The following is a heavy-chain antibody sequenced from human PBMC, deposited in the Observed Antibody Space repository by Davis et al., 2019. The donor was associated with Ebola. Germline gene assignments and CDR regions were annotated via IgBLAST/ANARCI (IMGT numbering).Heavy chain of an antibody. Sequence: SVKVSCKASGGTFSSYAISWVRQAPGQGLEWMGGIIPIFGTANYAQKFQGRVTITADKSTSTAYMELSSLRSEDTAVYYCARDLLRFLEWGRFDPWGQGTLVTVSS. J-gene: IGHJ5*02. V-gene: IGHV1-69*06. CDR1: GGTFSSYA. CDR2: IIPIFGTA. D-gene: IGHD3-3*01. CDR3: ARDLLRFLEWGRFDP.